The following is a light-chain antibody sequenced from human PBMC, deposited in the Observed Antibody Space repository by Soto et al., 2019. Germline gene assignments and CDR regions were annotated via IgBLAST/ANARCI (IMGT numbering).Light chain of an antibody. Sequence: QSALTQPASVSGSPGQSITISCTGTSSDVGGYNYVSWYQQHPGKAPKLMIYEVSNRPSGVSNRFSASKSGNTASLTISGLQAEDDGDYYCTSYTSSSSYVVFGGGTKRTVL. CDR2: EVS. J-gene: IGLJ2*01. V-gene: IGLV2-14*01. CDR1: SSDVGGYNY. CDR3: TSYTSSSSYVV.